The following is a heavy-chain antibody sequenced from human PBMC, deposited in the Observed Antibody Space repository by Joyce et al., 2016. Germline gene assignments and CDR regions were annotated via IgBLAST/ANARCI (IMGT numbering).Heavy chain of an antibody. CDR1: GFTVSRHL. CDR3: ATIFGVFVSDSFDN. Sequence: EVQLVESGGGLVQPGGSLKLSCAASGFTVSRHLMHWVRQAPGKGPVWLSRIDDDRTNIRYAGFVAGVVIISRDNARNTLYLQLSNLRVEDTAIYYCATIFGVFVSDSFDNWGQGTLVTVSS. J-gene: IGHJ4*02. D-gene: IGHD3-3*01. V-gene: IGHV3-74*01. CDR2: IDDDRTNI.